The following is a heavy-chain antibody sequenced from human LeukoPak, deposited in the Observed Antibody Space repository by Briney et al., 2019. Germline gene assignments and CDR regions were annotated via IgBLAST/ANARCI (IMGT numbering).Heavy chain of an antibody. CDR1: GGSISSINYY. D-gene: IGHD6-25*01. V-gene: IGHV4-39*07. Sequence: SETLSLTCTVSGGSISSINYYWGWIRQSPVKGLEWIGSIYYSGSTYYNPSLKSRVTISVDRSKNQFSLKLSSVTAADTAVYYCARGTTAAGYYYMDVWGKGTTVTVSS. CDR3: ARGTTAAGYYYMDV. CDR2: IYYSGST. J-gene: IGHJ6*03.